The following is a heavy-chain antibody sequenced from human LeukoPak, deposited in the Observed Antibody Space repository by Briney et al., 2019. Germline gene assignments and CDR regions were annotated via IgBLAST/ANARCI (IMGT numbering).Heavy chain of an antibody. V-gene: IGHV4-59*11. CDR2: IYSSGST. CDR1: GASISSHY. CDR3: ASSTTLQQVDF. J-gene: IGHJ4*02. D-gene: IGHD5/OR15-5a*01. Sequence: PSETLSLTCTVSGASISSHYCNWIRQSPGKGLEWIGYIYSSGSTQYSPSVKSRVTISINTSKNQFSLRLTSVTAADTAVYYCASSTTLQQVDFWGPGTQVTVSS.